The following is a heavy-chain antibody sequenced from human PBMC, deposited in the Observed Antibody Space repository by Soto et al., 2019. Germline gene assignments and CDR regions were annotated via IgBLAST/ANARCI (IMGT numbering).Heavy chain of an antibody. CDR3: VKGWVVASGYYKAAFDY. D-gene: IGHD3-22*01. CDR2: ISSNGGST. Sequence: GGSLRLSCSASGFTFSSYAMHWVRQAPGKGLEYVSAISSNGGSTYYADSVRGRFTISRDNSKNTLYLQMSSLRAEDTAVYYCVKGWVVASGYYKAAFDYWGQGTLVTVSS. V-gene: IGHV3-64D*06. J-gene: IGHJ4*02. CDR1: GFTFSSYA.